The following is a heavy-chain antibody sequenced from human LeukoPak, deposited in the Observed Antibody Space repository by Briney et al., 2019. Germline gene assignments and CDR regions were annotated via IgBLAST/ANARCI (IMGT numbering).Heavy chain of an antibody. J-gene: IGHJ6*03. V-gene: IGHV3-21*01. Sequence: GESLRLSCAASGFTFRRYSMNWVRETPGKMLERVASISSTSTFIYSADSVKGRFTISRDTAENSLFLQMNSLRAEDTAIYYCARDYFDSTNYPQTYYYYYMDVWGKGTTVTVSS. CDR2: ISSTSTFI. CDR1: GFTFRRYS. D-gene: IGHD3-22*01. CDR3: ARDYFDSTNYPQTYYYYYMDV.